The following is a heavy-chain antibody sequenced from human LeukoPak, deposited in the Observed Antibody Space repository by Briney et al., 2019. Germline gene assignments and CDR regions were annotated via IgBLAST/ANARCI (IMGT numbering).Heavy chain of an antibody. V-gene: IGHV1-2*02. CDR2: INPNSGGT. Sequence: GASVKVSCKASGYTFTGYYMHWVRQAPGQGLEWIGWINPNSGGTNYAQKFQGRVTMTRDTSISTAYMELSRLRSDDTAVYYCARSGPLDFWSGYYEYYFDYWGQGTLVTVSS. CDR1: GYTFTGYY. D-gene: IGHD3-3*01. CDR3: ARSGPLDFWSGYYEYYFDY. J-gene: IGHJ4*02.